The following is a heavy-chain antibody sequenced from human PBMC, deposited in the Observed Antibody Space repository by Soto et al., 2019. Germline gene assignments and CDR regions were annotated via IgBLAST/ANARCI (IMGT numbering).Heavy chain of an antibody. Sequence: QVQLEQSGAEVKKAGSSVKVSCKAFGGSVNSHAISWVRQAPGQGLEWMGGIIPMFETRTYAQKFQAGVTISAEESTITVYLDLSSLRSEDTAVYYCARSRNVAEFNDYGGNYHGFDIWGQGTMVTVSS. CDR2: IIPMFETR. D-gene: IGHD4-17*01. V-gene: IGHV1-69*01. CDR3: ARSRNVAEFNDYGGNYHGFDI. J-gene: IGHJ3*02. CDR1: GGSVNSHA.